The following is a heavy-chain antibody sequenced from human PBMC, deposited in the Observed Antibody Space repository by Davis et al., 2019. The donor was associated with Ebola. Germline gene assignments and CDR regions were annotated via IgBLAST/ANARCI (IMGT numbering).Heavy chain of an antibody. CDR3: ARDLVTIFDYYMDV. Sequence: GGSLRLSCAASGFTFSSYWMSWVRQAPGKGLEWVANIKQDGSEKYYVDSVKGRFTISRDNAKNSLYLQMNSLRAEDTAVYYCARDLVTIFDYYMDVWGKGTTVTVSS. J-gene: IGHJ6*03. V-gene: IGHV3-7*03. CDR2: IKQDGSEK. D-gene: IGHD3-3*01. CDR1: GFTFSSYW.